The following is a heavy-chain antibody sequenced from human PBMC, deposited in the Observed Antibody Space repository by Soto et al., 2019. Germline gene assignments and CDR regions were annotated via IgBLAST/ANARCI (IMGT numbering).Heavy chain of an antibody. CDR2: IYYSGST. CDR1: GGSISSSSYY. V-gene: IGHV4-39*01. D-gene: IGHD3-16*01. J-gene: IGHJ3*02. CDR3: ARGVLGGGGGAFDI. Sequence: KPSETLSLTCTVSGGSISSSSYYWGWIRQPPGKGLEWIGGIYYSGSTYYNPSLKSRVTISVDTSKNQFSLKLSSVTAADTAVYYCARGVLGGGGGAFDIWGQGTMVTVSS.